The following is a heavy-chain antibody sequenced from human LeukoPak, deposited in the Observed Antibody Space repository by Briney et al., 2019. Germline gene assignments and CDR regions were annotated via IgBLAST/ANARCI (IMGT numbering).Heavy chain of an antibody. V-gene: IGHV3-23*01. D-gene: IGHD6-13*01. J-gene: IGHJ4*02. CDR3: AKRGSSWYFDY. Sequence: GGSLRLSCADSGFTFSNYAMTWVRQAPGKGPEWVSGISGSGGSTYYADSVKGRFTISRDNPKNTLYLQMNSLRAEDTAVYYCAKRGSSWYFDYWGQGTLVTVSS. CDR2: ISGSGGST. CDR1: GFTFSNYA.